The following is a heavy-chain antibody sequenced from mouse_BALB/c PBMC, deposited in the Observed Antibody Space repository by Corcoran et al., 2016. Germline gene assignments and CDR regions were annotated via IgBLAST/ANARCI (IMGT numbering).Heavy chain of an antibody. D-gene: IGHD1-1*01. J-gene: IGHJ4*01. CDR1: GYTFTNYG. V-gene: IGHV9-3-1*01. CDR3: ARSSGSTYAMDY. Sequence: QIQFVQSGPKLKKPGETVKISCQASGYTFTNYGMNWVKQAPGKGLKWMGWINTYTGEPTYADDFKGRFAFSLDSSASTAYLQINNLKNEDTATYFCARSSGSTYAMDYWGQGTSVTVSS. CDR2: INTYTGEP.